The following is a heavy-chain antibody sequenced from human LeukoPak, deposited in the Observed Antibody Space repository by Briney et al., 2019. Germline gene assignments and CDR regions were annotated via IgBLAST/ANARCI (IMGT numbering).Heavy chain of an antibody. V-gene: IGHV3-21*01. CDR3: ARDDSVGVFDY. CDR1: GFTFSSYS. J-gene: IGHJ4*02. CDR2: ISSSSSYI. Sequence: GGSLRLSCAASGFTFSSYSMNWVRQAPGRGLEWVSSISSSSSYIYYADSVKGRFTISRDNAKNSLYLQMNSLRAEDTAVYYCARDDSVGVFDYWGQGTLVTVSS. D-gene: IGHD2-21*01.